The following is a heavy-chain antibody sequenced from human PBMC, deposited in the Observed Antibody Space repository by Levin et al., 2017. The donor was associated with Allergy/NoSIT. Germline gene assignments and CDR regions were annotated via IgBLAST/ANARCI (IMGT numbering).Heavy chain of an antibody. Sequence: GGSLRLSCAASGFTFSSYAMHWVRQAPGKGLEWVAVISYDGSNKYYADSVKGRFTISRDNSKNTLYLQMNSLRAEDTAVYYCARYRIWFGELPYYYYGMDVWGQGTTVTVSS. CDR2: ISYDGSNK. CDR1: GFTFSSYA. V-gene: IGHV3-30*04. J-gene: IGHJ6*02. CDR3: ARYRIWFGELPYYYYGMDV. D-gene: IGHD3-10*01.